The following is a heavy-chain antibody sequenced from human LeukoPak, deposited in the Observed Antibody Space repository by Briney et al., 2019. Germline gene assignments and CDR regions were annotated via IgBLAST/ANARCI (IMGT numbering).Heavy chain of an antibody. CDR3: ARGVEPLAANTLAY. CDR2: LYSDGNT. D-gene: IGHD1-14*01. J-gene: IGHJ4*02. CDR1: GFTVITND. V-gene: IGHV3-53*01. Sequence: GGSLRLSCAAPGFTVITNDMTWVRQAPGKGLEWDSVLYSDGNTKYADSVQGRFTISRDNSKNTLYLEMNSLSPDDTAVYYCARGVEPLAANTLAYWGQGTLVTVSS.